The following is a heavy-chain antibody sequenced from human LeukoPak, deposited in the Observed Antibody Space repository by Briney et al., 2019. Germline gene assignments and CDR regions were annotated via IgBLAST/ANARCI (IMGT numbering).Heavy chain of an antibody. CDR2: ISGNGGST. CDR3: AREGGLRGY. Sequence: GGSLRLSCAASGFTFSSYGMLWVRQAPGKGLEWVSAISGNGGSTYYADSVKGRFTISRDNSKNSLYLQMNSLRAEDTAVYYCAREGGLRGYWGQGTLVTVSS. J-gene: IGHJ4*02. V-gene: IGHV3-23*01. D-gene: IGHD5/OR15-5a*01. CDR1: GFTFSSYG.